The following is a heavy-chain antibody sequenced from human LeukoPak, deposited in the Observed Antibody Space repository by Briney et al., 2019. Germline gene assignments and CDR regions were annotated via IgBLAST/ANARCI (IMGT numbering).Heavy chain of an antibody. CDR2: IYTSGST. J-gene: IGHJ4*02. CDR3: TKGRGI. Sequence: SDTPSLTCTVSGGSISSTSYDWYWIRQPAGKGLEWIGHIYTSGSTNYNPSLKSRVTISVDTSKNQFSLKLTSVTAADTAVYYCTKGRGIWGQGTLVTVSS. D-gene: IGHD3-10*01. V-gene: IGHV4-61*09. CDR1: GGSISSTSYD.